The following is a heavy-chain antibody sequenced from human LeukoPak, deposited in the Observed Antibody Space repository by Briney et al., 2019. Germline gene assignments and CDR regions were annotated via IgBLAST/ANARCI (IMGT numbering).Heavy chain of an antibody. Sequence: GGSLRLSCAASGFTFSSYAMNWVRQAPGKGLEWVALISYDGSNKNYADSVKGRFTISRDNAQNSLYLQMNSLRAEDTAIYYCATSTAAAGTDWGQGTLVTVSS. D-gene: IGHD6-13*01. CDR2: ISYDGSNK. CDR1: GFTFSSYA. J-gene: IGHJ4*02. CDR3: ATSTAAAGTD. V-gene: IGHV3-30-3*01.